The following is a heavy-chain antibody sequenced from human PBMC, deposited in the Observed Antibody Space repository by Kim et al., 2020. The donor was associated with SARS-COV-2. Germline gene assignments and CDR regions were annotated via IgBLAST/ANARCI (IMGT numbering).Heavy chain of an antibody. CDR1: GGTFSSYA. CDR3: ASHLSDYGGIPFDY. Sequence: SVKVSCKASGGTFSSYAISWVRQVPGQGLEWMGGIIPIFGTANYAQKFQGRVTITADESTSTAYMELSSLRSEDTAVYYCASHLSDYGGIPFDYWGQGTLVTVSS. J-gene: IGHJ4*02. CDR2: IIPIFGTA. V-gene: IGHV1-69*13. D-gene: IGHD4-17*01.